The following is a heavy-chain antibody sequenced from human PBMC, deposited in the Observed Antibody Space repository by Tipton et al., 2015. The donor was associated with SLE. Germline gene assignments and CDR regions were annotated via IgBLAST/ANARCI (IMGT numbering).Heavy chain of an antibody. Sequence: SLRLSCAASGSIFTNYAMSWVRQAPGKGLEWVSSISGSGGSTFYADSVKGRFTISRDNLKDTLYLQLNSLRAEDTAIYYCAKDGAGTYFQHWGQGTLVTVSS. CDR2: ISGSGGST. CDR1: GSIFTNYA. CDR3: AKDGAGTYFQH. V-gene: IGHV3-23*01. D-gene: IGHD6-13*01. J-gene: IGHJ1*01.